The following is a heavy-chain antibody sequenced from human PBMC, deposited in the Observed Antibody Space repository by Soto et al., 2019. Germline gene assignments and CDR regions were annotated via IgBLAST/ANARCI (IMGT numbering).Heavy chain of an antibody. Sequence: GSLRLSCAASGFTVSSNYMSWVRQAPGKGLEWVSVISGSGGSTYYADSVKGRFTISRDNSKNTLYLQMNSLRAEDTAVYYCAKDVGSGQHWGQGTLVTVSS. CDR2: ISGSGGST. J-gene: IGHJ1*01. V-gene: IGHV3-23*01. CDR1: GFTVSSNY. CDR3: AKDVGSGQH. D-gene: IGHD6-19*01.